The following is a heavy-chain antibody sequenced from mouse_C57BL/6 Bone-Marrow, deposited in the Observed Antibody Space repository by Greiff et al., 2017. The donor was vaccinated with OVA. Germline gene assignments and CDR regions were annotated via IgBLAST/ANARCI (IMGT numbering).Heavy chain of an antibody. CDR2: IDPEDGET. V-gene: IGHV14-2*01. J-gene: IGHJ1*03. CDR1: GFNIKDYY. D-gene: IGHD1-1*01. CDR3: AFYYGSTYFDV. Sequence: EVKLMESGAELVKPGASVKLSCTASGFNIKDYYMHWVKQRTEQGLEWIGRIDPEDGETKYAPKFQGKATITADTSSNTAYLQLSSLTSEDTAVYYCAFYYGSTYFDVWGTGTTVTVSS.